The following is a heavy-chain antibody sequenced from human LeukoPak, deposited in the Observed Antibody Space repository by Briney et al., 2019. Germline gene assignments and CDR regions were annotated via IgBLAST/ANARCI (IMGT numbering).Heavy chain of an antibody. CDR2: INHSGST. J-gene: IGHJ4*02. D-gene: IGHD3-10*01. CDR3: ARGRSPKYDYCSWSYQRPKYFDY. V-gene: IGHV4-34*01. Sequence: SETLSLTCSVSGGSFSGYSWRWIRQPPGKGLEWIGEINHSGSTNYNPSLKSRVTISVETSKNQYSLKLGSVTAADAAVYCCARGRSPKYDYCSWSYQRPKYFDYWGQGTLVTVSS. CDR1: GGSFSGYS.